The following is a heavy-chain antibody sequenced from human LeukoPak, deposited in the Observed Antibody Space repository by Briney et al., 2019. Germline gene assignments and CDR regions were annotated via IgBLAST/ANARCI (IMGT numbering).Heavy chain of an antibody. CDR2: ISGCSGII. Sequence: PGGSLRLSCAASGFTFNTYTMNWVRQAPGKGLEWVSYISGCSGIIDYADSVRGRFTISRDNAKNSLYLQMNSLRAEDTAVYYCAKDSSSGYYYVEYFQHWGQGTLVTVSS. D-gene: IGHD3-22*01. V-gene: IGHV3-48*01. CDR3: AKDSSSGYYYVEYFQH. CDR1: GFTFNTYT. J-gene: IGHJ1*01.